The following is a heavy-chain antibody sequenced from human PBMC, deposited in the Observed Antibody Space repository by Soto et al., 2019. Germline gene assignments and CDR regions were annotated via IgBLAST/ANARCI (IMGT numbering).Heavy chain of an antibody. Sequence: GGSLRLSCVASGFTFSDYVMTWVRQAPGKGLEWVAAISGDGRTHYESSMTGRFIISRDNSQATLYLHVSSLRAEDMATYYCVKPPVITASYYYYDMDVWGQGTTVTVSS. CDR1: GFTFSDYV. V-gene: IGHV3-23*01. D-gene: IGHD4-4*01. J-gene: IGHJ6*02. CDR2: ISGDGRT. CDR3: VKPPVITASYYYYDMDV.